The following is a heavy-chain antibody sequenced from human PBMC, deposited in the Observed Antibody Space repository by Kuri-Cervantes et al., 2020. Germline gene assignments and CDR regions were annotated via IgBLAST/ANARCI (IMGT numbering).Heavy chain of an antibody. CDR1: EFTFSSYW. V-gene: IGHV3-7*01. CDR3: ARVPYDFWSGYYGVLDY. CDR2: IKQDGSEK. D-gene: IGHD3-3*01. Sequence: GESLKISCAASEFTFSSYWMSWVRQAPGKGLEWVANIKQDGSEKYYVDSVKGRFTISRDNAKNSLYLQMNSLRAEDTAVYYCARVPYDFWSGYYGVLDYWGQGTLVTVSS. J-gene: IGHJ4*02.